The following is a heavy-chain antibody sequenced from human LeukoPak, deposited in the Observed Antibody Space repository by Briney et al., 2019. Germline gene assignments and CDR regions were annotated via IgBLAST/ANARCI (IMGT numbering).Heavy chain of an antibody. CDR2: ITSSSTYT. V-gene: IGHV3-21*01. CDR3: ARDPYSGTYGDTYYYYMDV. D-gene: IGHD1-26*01. Sequence: PGGSLRLSCAASGFTFSSYEMNCVRQTPGKGLEWVSSITSSSTYTFYADSVKGRFTISRDNARNSLYLQMNSLRAEDTAVYYCARDPYSGTYGDTYYYYMDVWGKGTTVTISS. CDR1: GFTFSSYE. J-gene: IGHJ6*03.